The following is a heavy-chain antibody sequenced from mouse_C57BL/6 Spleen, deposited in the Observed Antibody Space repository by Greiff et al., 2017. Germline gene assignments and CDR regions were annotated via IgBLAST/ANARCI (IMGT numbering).Heavy chain of an antibody. Sequence: EVNLVESGGGLVQPGGSLKLSCAASGFTFSDYYMYWVRQTPEKRLEWVAYISNGGGSTYYPDTVKGRFTISRDNAKNTLYLQMSRLKSEDTAMYYCARQYDYDAWFAYWGQGTLVTVSA. J-gene: IGHJ3*01. CDR1: GFTFSDYY. CDR3: ARQYDYDAWFAY. CDR2: ISNGGGST. D-gene: IGHD2-4*01. V-gene: IGHV5-12*01.